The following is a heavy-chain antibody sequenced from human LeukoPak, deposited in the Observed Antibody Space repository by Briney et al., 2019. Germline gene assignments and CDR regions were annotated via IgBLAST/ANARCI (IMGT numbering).Heavy chain of an antibody. J-gene: IGHJ5*02. CDR3: ARWGPMVRGVISWFDP. V-gene: IGHV1-18*01. CDR2: ISAYNGNT. Sequence: XWMXXISAYNGNTNYAQKLQGRVTMTTDTSTSTAYMELRSLRSDDTAVYYCARWGPMVRGVISWFDPWGQGTLVTVSS. D-gene: IGHD3-10*01.